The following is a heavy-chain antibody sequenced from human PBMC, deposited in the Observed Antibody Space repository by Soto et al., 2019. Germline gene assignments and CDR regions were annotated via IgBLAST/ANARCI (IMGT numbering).Heavy chain of an antibody. D-gene: IGHD1-1*01. V-gene: IGHV4-34*02. CDR3: ARRFSGTARYFDY. J-gene: IGHJ4*02. CDR1: CASFSGYY. CDR2: MNQSGRT. Sequence: QVQRQQWGAGLLKPSETLSLSCAVYCASFSGYYWNWIRQPTGKGLVWIGEMNQSGRTNYSPSLKTLVTISVDTSKKQFSLRVSSVTAADTAVYYCARRFSGTARYFDYWGQGTLVNVSS.